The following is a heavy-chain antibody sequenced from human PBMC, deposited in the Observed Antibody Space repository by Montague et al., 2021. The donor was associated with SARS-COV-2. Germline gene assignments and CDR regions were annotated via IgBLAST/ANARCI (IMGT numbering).Heavy chain of an antibody. CDR3: ARDGRRTTVIPRVVITQHYLDN. CDR1: GGSISSGGYY. Sequence: TLSLTCTVSGGSISSGGYYWSWIRQHPGKGLEWIGYIYYSGSTYYNPSLKSRVTISVDTSKNQFSLKLSSVTAADTAVYYCARDGRRTTVIPRVVITQHYLDNWGQGTLVTVSS. J-gene: IGHJ4*02. V-gene: IGHV4-31*03. CDR2: IYYSGST. D-gene: IGHD4-17*01.